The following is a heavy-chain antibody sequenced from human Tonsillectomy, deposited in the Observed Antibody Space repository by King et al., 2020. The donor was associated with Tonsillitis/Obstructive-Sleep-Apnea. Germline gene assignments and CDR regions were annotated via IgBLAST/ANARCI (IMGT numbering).Heavy chain of an antibody. V-gene: IGHV4-4*07. D-gene: IGHD4-17*01. CDR1: GGSISSYY. CDR3: ARSRGSYGDPWAFDY. Sequence: VQLQESGPGLVKPSETLSLTCTVSGGSISSYYWSWIRQPAGKGLEWIGRIYTSGSTHYNPSLKSRVTMSVDTSKNQFSLKLSSVTAANTAVYYCARSRGSYGDPWAFDYWGQGTLVTVSS. J-gene: IGHJ4*02. CDR2: IYTSGST.